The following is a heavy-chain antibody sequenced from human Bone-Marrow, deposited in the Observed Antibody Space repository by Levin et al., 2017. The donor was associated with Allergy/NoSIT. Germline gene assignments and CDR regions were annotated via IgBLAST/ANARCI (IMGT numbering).Heavy chain of an antibody. V-gene: IGHV3-21*06. CDR2: ISISSSKI. Sequence: AGGSLRLSCVASGFTFNSYSLNWVRQAPGKGLEWVSFISISSSKIFYADSVKGRFTISRDNANNSLYLQMNSLRAEDTAIYYCARAISVAPGRAYYFYGMDVWGQGTAVTVSS. D-gene: IGHD6-19*01. CDR3: ARAISVAPGRAYYFYGMDV. J-gene: IGHJ6*02. CDR1: GFTFNSYS.